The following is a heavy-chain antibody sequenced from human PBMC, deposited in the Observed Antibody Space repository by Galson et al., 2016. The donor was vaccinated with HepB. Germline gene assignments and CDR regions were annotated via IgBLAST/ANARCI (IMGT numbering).Heavy chain of an antibody. CDR2: SASGDIT. CDR3: AREGLADGSYFDY. D-gene: IGHD5-24*01. Sequence: SLRLSCAASGLTFRSYAFSWLRQAPGKGLEWVSVSASGDITYYAHSVKGRFTISRDKSKNTLYLQMNSLRAEDTAVYYCAREGLADGSYFDYWGRGTLVTVS. J-gene: IGHJ4*02. V-gene: IGHV3-23*01. CDR1: GLTFRSYA.